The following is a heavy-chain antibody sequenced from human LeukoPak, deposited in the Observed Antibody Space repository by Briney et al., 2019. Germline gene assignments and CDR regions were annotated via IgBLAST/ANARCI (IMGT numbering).Heavy chain of an antibody. D-gene: IGHD2-2*02. Sequence: ASVTVSCKASGYTFTGYYIHWVRQAPGQGLEWMGWINPSSGGTNYAQKFQGRVTTTRDTSLSTAYMELSWLRSDDTAVYYCARDYCSTISCYTESWFDPWGQGTLVTVSS. CDR1: GYTFTGYY. V-gene: IGHV1-2*02. J-gene: IGHJ5*02. CDR3: ARDYCSTISCYTESWFDP. CDR2: INPSSGGT.